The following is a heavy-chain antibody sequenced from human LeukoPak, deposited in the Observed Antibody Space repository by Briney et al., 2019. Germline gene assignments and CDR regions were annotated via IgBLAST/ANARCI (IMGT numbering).Heavy chain of an antibody. CDR3: ARGGRGYSYGRELDY. D-gene: IGHD5-18*01. J-gene: IGHJ4*02. CDR1: GYTFTLYG. Sequence: ASVKVSCKASGYTFTLYGINWVRQAPGQGPEWMGWISADNGNTYYIQRLQGRVTMATDTSTSTAYMELRSLRSDDTAVYYCARGGRGYSYGRELDYWGQGTLVTVSS. CDR2: ISADNGNT. V-gene: IGHV1-18*01.